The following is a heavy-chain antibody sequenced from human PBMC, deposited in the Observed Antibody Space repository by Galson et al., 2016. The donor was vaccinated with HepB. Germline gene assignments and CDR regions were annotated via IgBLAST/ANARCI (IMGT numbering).Heavy chain of an antibody. Sequence: PALVKPTQTLTLTCNLSGFSLNTSGMCVSWIRQSPGKALEWLGRIDWEDDKLYTTSLKTRLSIPRDTSKNQVVLTMTNMDPVDTGTYYCARHLGRYHDFWSGYSAGQYYYGLDVWGQGTTVTVSS. J-gene: IGHJ6*02. D-gene: IGHD3-3*01. CDR2: IDWEDDK. V-gene: IGHV2-70*17. CDR3: ARHLGRYHDFWSGYSAGQYYYGLDV. CDR1: GFSLNTSGMC.